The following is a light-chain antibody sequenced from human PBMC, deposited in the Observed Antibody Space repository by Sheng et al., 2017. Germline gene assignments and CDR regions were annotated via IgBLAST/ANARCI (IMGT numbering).Light chain of an antibody. V-gene: IGLV2-14*01. J-gene: IGLJ1*01. CDR2: EVS. CDR3: SSYTGTSVCV. CDR1: NNDFGSYKH. Sequence: QSALTQPASVSGSPGQSITVSCAVTNNDFGSYKHVPWSQPHPAKLPILRISEVSDRLSGSKSANTASLTISGLQAEDASHSYFSSYTGTSVCVFKTGTNVTVL.